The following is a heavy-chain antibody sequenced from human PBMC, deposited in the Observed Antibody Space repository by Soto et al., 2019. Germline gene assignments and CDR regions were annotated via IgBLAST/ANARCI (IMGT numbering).Heavy chain of an antibody. CDR1: GYSFTKYW. D-gene: IGHD1-20*01. CDR2: IYPGDSDI. Sequence: PGESLKISCKASGYSFTKYWIGWVRQMPGKGLEWMGIIYPGDSDIRYSPSFQGQVTISADMSITTAYLQWSSLKASDTAMYYCARPITGTPYYFDCWGQGTLVTVSS. J-gene: IGHJ4*02. V-gene: IGHV5-51*01. CDR3: ARPITGTPYYFDC.